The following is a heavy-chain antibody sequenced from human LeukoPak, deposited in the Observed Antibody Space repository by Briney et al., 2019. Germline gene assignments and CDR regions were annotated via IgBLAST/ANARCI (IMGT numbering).Heavy chain of an antibody. CDR3: ARRGITFGGGMA. V-gene: IGHV4-38-2*02. Sequence: WETLSLTCSVSGFSISSGYYWGWIRQPPGKGLEWIGHIYTSGSTNYNPSLKSRITMSLDTSKKQFSLKLSSVTAADTAVYYCARRGITFGGGMAWGQGTPVTVSS. CDR1: GFSISSGYY. CDR2: IYTSGST. D-gene: IGHD3-16*01. J-gene: IGHJ5*02.